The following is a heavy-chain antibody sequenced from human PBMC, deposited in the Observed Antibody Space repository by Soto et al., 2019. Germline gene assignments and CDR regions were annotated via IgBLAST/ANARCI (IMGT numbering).Heavy chain of an antibody. D-gene: IGHD3-3*01. J-gene: IGHJ4*02. CDR1: GYTFTSYY. CDR2: INPSGGST. V-gene: IGHV1-46*01. CDR3: GRDIDFRGVYYFGY. Sequence: ASVKVSCKASGYTFTSYYMHWVRQAPGQGLEWMGIINPSGGSTSYAQKFQGRVTMTRDTSTSTAYMELRSLRSDDTAVYYCGRDIDFRGVYYFGYWGQGTLVTVSS.